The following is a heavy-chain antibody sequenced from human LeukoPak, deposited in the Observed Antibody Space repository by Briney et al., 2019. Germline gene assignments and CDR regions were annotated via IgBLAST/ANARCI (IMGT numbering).Heavy chain of an antibody. CDR1: GGSFSGYY. V-gene: IGHV4-34*01. J-gene: IGHJ4*02. CDR3: ARGLQYSSGWYSPPRY. CDR2: INHSGST. D-gene: IGHD6-19*01. Sequence: SETLSLTCAVYGGSFSGYYWSWIRQPPGKGLEWIGEINHSGSTNYNPSLKSRVTISVDTSKNQFSLKLSSVTAADTAVYYCARGLQYSSGWYSPPRYWGQGTLVTVSS.